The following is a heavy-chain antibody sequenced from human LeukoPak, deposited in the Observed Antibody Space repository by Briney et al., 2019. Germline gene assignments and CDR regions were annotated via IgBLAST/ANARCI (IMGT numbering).Heavy chain of an antibody. D-gene: IGHD4-17*01. J-gene: IGHJ4*02. V-gene: IGHV2-5*01. CDR2: IYWNDDK. Sequence: SGPTLVKPTQTLTLTCTFSGFSLSTSGVGVGWIRQPPGKALEWLALIYWNDDKRYSPSLRSRLTITKDTSKNQVVLTMTNMDPVDTATYYCAHMGYGDYFDYWGQGTLVTVSS. CDR3: AHMGYGDYFDY. CDR1: GFSLSTSGVG.